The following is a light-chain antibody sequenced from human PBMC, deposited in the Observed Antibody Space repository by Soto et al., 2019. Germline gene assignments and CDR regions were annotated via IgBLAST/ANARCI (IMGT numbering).Light chain of an antibody. CDR3: QQYGGSPRT. J-gene: IGKJ1*01. V-gene: IGKV3-20*01. CDR2: GAS. CDR1: QSINNNY. Sequence: EIVLTQSPGTLSLSPGERATLSCRASQSINNNYLAWYQQKRGQAPRLLIYGASSRATGIPDRFSGSGSGTDFTLTSRRLEPEDFAVYYCQQYGGSPRTFGQGTKVEIK.